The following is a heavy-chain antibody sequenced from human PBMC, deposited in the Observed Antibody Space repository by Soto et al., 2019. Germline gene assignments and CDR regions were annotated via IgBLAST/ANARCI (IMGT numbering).Heavy chain of an antibody. CDR3: ARDRYGDKAFDY. J-gene: IGHJ4*02. Sequence: QVQLVESGGGLVKPGGSLRLSCAASGFTFSDYYMGWIRQAPRKGLEWASYISSSGGAIYYADSVKGRFTISRDNAKNSLYLQMNSLRAEDTAVYYCARDRYGDKAFDYWGQGTLGTVSS. CDR1: GFTFSDYY. D-gene: IGHD4-17*01. V-gene: IGHV3-11*01. CDR2: ISSSGGAI.